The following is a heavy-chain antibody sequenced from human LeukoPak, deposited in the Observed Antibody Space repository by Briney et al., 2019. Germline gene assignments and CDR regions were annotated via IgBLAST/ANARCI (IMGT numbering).Heavy chain of an antibody. CDR1: GFTISSNY. V-gene: IGHV3-53*01. D-gene: IGHD5-12*01. CDR2: IYSGGST. CDR3: ASSGATIWEFDY. Sequence: GGSLRLSCVASGFTISSNYMNWVRQAPGKGLEWVSVIYSGGSTYYADSVKGRFTISRDNSKNTLYLQMNSLRAEDTAVYYCASSGATIWEFDYWGQGTLVTVSS. J-gene: IGHJ4*02.